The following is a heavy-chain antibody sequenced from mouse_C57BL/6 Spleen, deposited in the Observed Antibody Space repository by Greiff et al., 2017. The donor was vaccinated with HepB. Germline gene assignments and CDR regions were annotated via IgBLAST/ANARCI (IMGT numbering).Heavy chain of an antibody. CDR1: GYTFTSYG. V-gene: IGHV1-81*01. J-gene: IGHJ1*03. CDR2: IYPRSGNT. CDR3: ARGTTVVATDWYFDV. D-gene: IGHD1-1*01. Sequence: QVQLKESGAELARPGASVKLSCKASGYTFTSYGISWVKQRTGQGLEWIGEIYPRSGNTYYNEKFKGKATLTADKSSSTAYMELRSLTSEDSAVYFCARGTTVVATDWYFDVWGTGTPVTVSS.